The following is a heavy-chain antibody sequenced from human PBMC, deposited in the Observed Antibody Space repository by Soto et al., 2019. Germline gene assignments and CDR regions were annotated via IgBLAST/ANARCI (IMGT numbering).Heavy chain of an antibody. Sequence: QVQLVESGGGVVHPGRSLRLSCAASGFSFSSYAMHWVRQAPGKGLEWVAVIWYDGVNKYYADSVKGRFTISRDNSNNTLYVQMNSLKAEDTAVYYCVRDPYLPAAGRLSSLHYWGPGTLVTVSS. CDR3: VRDPYLPAAGRLSSLHY. J-gene: IGHJ4*02. CDR2: IWYDGVNK. D-gene: IGHD2-2*01. CDR1: GFSFSSYA. V-gene: IGHV3-33*01.